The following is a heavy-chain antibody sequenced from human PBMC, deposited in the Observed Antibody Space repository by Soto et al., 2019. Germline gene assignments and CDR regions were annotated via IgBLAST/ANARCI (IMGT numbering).Heavy chain of an antibody. J-gene: IGHJ5*02. CDR3: ARRRYCSSTSCYYNWFDP. CDR2: IYAGDSDT. D-gene: IGHD2-2*01. V-gene: IGHV5-51*03. Sequence: PGESLKISCKGSGYSLTSYWIGWVRQMPGKGLEWMGIIYAGDSDTRYSPSFQGQVTISADKSISTAYLQWSSLKASDTAMYYCARRRYCSSTSCYYNWFDPWGQGTLVTVSS. CDR1: GYSLTSYW.